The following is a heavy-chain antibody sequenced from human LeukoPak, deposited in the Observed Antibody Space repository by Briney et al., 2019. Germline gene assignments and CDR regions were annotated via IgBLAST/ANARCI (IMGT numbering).Heavy chain of an antibody. Sequence: PGRSLRLSCAASGFTFSSYGMHWVRQAPGKGLEWVAVIWYDGSNQYYADSVKGRFTISRDNSKNTMYLQMNSLRAEDTAVYYCAREGYLGYCSGGSCFNWFDPWGQGTLVTVSS. CDR1: GFTFSSYG. J-gene: IGHJ5*02. CDR2: IWYDGSNQ. V-gene: IGHV3-33*01. D-gene: IGHD2-15*01. CDR3: AREGYLGYCSGGSCFNWFDP.